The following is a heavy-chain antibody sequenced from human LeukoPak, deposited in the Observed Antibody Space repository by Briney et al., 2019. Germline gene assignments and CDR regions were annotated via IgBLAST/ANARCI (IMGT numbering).Heavy chain of an antibody. V-gene: IGHV1-2*02. CDR3: ARGKRDIVVVVAASGSS. J-gene: IGHJ5*02. CDR1: GYTFTGYY. CDR2: INPNSGGT. D-gene: IGHD2-15*01. Sequence: GASVKVSCKASGYTFTGYYMHWVRQAPGQGLEWMGWINPNSGGTNYAQKFQGRVTMTRDTSISTAYMELSRLRSDDTAVYYCARGKRDIVVVVAASGSSWGQGTLVTVSS.